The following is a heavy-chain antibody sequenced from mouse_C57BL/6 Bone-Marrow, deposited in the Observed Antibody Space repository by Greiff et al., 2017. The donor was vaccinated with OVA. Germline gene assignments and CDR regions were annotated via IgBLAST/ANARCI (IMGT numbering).Heavy chain of an antibody. Sequence: EVKLMESEGGLVQPGSSMKLSCTASGFTFSDYYMAWVRQVPEKGLEWVANINYDGSSTYYLDSLKSRFIISRDNAKNMLYLQMSGLKSEDTATYYCARGGDYYGDFDVWGTGTTVTVSS. CDR1: GFTFSDYY. CDR2: INYDGSST. D-gene: IGHD1-1*01. CDR3: ARGGDYYGDFDV. J-gene: IGHJ1*03. V-gene: IGHV5-16*01.